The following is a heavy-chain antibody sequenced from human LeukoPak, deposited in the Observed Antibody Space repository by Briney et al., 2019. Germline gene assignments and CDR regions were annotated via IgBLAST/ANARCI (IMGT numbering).Heavy chain of an antibody. V-gene: IGHV4-61*02. CDR2: VYPSGST. J-gene: IGHJ3*02. CDR1: GGSVSSGSYY. CDR3: AREAYYYDSSGYWNAFDI. D-gene: IGHD3-22*01. Sequence: SETLSLTCSVSGGSVSSGSYYWSWIRQPAGKGLEWFGRVYPSGSTNYNPSLKSRLTISVDTSKNHFSLKLSSVTAADTAVYYCAREAYYYDSSGYWNAFDIWGQGTMVTVSS.